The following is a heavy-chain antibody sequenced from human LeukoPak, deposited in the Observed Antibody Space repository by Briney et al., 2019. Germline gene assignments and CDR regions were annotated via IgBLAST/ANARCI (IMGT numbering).Heavy chain of an antibody. CDR3: ARGRYYDSSGSTTFDY. CDR1: GYTFTSYD. D-gene: IGHD3-22*01. J-gene: IGHJ4*02. V-gene: IGHV1-8*01. CDR2: MNPNSGNT. Sequence: GASVKVSCKASGYTFTSYDINWVRQATGQGLEWMGSMNPNSGNTGYAQKFQGRVTMTRNTSISTAYMDLSSLRSEDTAVYYCARGRYYDSSGSTTFDYWGQGTLVTVSS.